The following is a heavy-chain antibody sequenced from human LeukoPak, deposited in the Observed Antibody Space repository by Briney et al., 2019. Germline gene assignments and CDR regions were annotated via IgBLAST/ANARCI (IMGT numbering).Heavy chain of an antibody. D-gene: IGHD2-15*01. CDR3: ARDVVWGMDV. Sequence: SETLSLTCTVSGGSISSYYWSWIRQPPGKGLERIGYIYYSGSTNYNPSLKSRVTISVDTSKNQFSLKLSSVTAADTAVYYCARDVVWGMDVWGQGTTVTVSS. CDR2: IYYSGST. CDR1: GGSISSYY. J-gene: IGHJ6*02. V-gene: IGHV4-59*01.